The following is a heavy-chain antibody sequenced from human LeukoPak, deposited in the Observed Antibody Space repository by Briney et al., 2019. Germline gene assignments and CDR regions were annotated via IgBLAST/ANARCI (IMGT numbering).Heavy chain of an antibody. D-gene: IGHD6-6*01. CDR3: ARDRRIAGHGDFDY. CDR1: GDSISSGSFY. J-gene: IGHJ4*02. V-gene: IGHV4-39*02. CDR2: IDCGSS. Sequence: PSETLSLTCIVSGDSISSGSFYWGWIRQPPGQGLEWIGSIDCGSSYYNPSLQSRVTISVDTSKNRLSLRLKSATASDTAVYYCARDRRIAGHGDFDYWGQGTLVTVSS.